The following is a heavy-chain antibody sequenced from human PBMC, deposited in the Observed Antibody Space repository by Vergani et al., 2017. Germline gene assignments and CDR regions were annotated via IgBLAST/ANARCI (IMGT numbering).Heavy chain of an antibody. D-gene: IGHD3-3*01. CDR1: GGSFSSGDYY. V-gene: IGHV4-30-4*08. J-gene: IGHJ4*02. CDR2: IYYSGST. Sequence: QVQLQQWGAGLLKPSETLSLTCAVYGGSFSSGDYYWSWNRQPPGKGLEWIGYIYYSGSTYYNPSLKSRVTISVDTSKNQFSLKLSSVTAADTAVYYCARGLGLRFLEWLYPYYFDYWGQGTLVTVSS. CDR3: ARGLGLRFLEWLYPYYFDY.